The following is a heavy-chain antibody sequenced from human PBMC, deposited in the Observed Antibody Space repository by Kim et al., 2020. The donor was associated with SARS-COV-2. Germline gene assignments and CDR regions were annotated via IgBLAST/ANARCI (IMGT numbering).Heavy chain of an antibody. D-gene: IGHD3-16*01. CDR2: IFYSGST. CDR1: GGSISSSSRY. CDR3: ARGLTSRVGWGNRFDP. J-gene: IGHJ5*02. Sequence: SETLSLTCTVSGGSISSSSRYWGWIRQPPGKGLEWIGHIFYSGSTYYNPSLKSRVTISVDTSKNQFSLRLTSVSAADTAVYYCARGLTSRVGWGNRFDP. V-gene: IGHV4-39*01.